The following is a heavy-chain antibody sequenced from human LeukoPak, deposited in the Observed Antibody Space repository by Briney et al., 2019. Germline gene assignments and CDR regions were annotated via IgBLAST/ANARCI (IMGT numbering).Heavy chain of an antibody. D-gene: IGHD3-10*01. V-gene: IGHV5-51*01. CDR1: GYSFTSYW. CDR3: ARVSRYYYGSGSYYFDY. Sequence: GESLKIPCKGSGYSFTSYWIGWVRQMPGKGLEWMGIIYPGDSDTRYSPSFQGQVTISADKSISTAYLQWSSLKASDTAMYYCARVSRYYYGSGSYYFDYWGQGTLVTVSS. J-gene: IGHJ4*02. CDR2: IYPGDSDT.